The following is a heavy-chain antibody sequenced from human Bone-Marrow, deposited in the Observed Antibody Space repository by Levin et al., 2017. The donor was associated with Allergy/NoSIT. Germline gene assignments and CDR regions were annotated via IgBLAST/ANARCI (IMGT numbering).Heavy chain of an antibody. CDR2: IKADGSEK. CDR3: ARDSFSTSSGLDYYYGLDV. V-gene: IGHV3-7*01. Sequence: AASVKVSCAASGFTLSQYWMTWVHQAPGKGLEWVAKIKADGSEKYYVDSLKGRFSISRDNTRKSVSLQISNLRAEDTAVYYCARDSFSTSSGLDYYYGLDVWGQGTTVTV. CDR1: GFTLSQYW. J-gene: IGHJ6*02. D-gene: IGHD2-2*01.